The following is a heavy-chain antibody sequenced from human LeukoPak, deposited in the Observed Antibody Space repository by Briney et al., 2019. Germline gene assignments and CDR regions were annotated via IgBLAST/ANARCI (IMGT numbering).Heavy chain of an antibody. V-gene: IGHV1-2*02. D-gene: IGHD5-18*01. CDR1: GYTFTGYY. J-gene: IGHJ6*03. Sequence: ASVKVSCKASGYTFTGYYMHWVRQAPGQGLEWKGWINPNSGGTNYAQKFQGRVTMTRDTSISTAYMELSRLRSDDTAVYYCARDLVDTAMGYYYYYYMDVWGKGTTVTVSS. CDR2: INPNSGGT. CDR3: ARDLVDTAMGYYYYYYMDV.